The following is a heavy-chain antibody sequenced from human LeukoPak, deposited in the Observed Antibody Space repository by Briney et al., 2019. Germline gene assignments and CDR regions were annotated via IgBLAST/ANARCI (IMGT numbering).Heavy chain of an antibody. Sequence: PGGSLRLSCAASGFTFSSHGMSWVRQAPGKGLEWVSTISGSGDNTYYADSVKGRFTISRDNSKNTLYLQMNSLRAEDTAVYYCARVTYGSGTYGAFAYWGQGTLVTVSS. CDR3: ARVTYGSGTYGAFAY. CDR1: GFTFSSHG. CDR2: ISGSGDNT. J-gene: IGHJ4*02. V-gene: IGHV3-23*01. D-gene: IGHD3-10*01.